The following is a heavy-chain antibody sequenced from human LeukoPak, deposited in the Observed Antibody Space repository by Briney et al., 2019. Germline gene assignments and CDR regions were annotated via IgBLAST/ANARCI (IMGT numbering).Heavy chain of an antibody. CDR3: TTRRHTSFDY. CDR2: FAPEDGET. Sequence: GASVKVSCKVSGYTLTELSIRWARQVPGKGLEWMGGFAPEDGETVYPQKFQGRVTMTEDTSTDTAYVELSSLRSDDTAVYYCTTRRHTSFDYWGQGTLVTVSS. J-gene: IGHJ4*02. V-gene: IGHV1-24*01. CDR1: GYTLTELS.